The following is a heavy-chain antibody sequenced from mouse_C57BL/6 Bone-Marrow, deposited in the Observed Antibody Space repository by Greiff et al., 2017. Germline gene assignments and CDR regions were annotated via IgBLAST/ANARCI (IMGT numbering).Heavy chain of an antibody. CDR3: GACYYYGGVLDY. Sequence: VQLQQSGPVLVKPGASVKMSCKASGYTFTDYYMNWVKQSHGKSLEWIGVINPYNGGTCYNQKFKGKATLTVDKSSSTAYLVLNSLTSEDSAVYYCGACYYYGGVLDYWGQGTTLTVSS. V-gene: IGHV1-19*01. CDR2: INPYNGGT. D-gene: IGHD1-1*01. J-gene: IGHJ2*01. CDR1: GYTFTDYY.